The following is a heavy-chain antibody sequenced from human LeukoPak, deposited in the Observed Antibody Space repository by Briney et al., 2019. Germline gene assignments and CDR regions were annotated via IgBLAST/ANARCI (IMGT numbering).Heavy chain of an antibody. J-gene: IGHJ6*02. CDR1: GYTLTGYY. V-gene: IGHV1-2*02. CDR3: ASFGVRGYYYGMDV. Sequence: ASVKVSCKASGYTLTGYYMHWVRQAPGQGLEWMGWINPNSGGTNYAQKFQGRVTMTRDTSISTAYMELSRLRSDDTAVYYCASFGVRGYYYGMDVWGQGTTVTVSS. D-gene: IGHD3-10*01. CDR2: INPNSGGT.